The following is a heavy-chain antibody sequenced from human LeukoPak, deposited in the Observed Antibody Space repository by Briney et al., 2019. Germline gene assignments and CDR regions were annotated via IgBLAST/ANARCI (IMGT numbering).Heavy chain of an antibody. V-gene: IGHV4-31*03. CDR2: IYYSGST. CDR3: ARGRVAAAGLVHSLNY. Sequence: SETLSLTCTVSGGSISSGGYYWSWIRQHPGKGLEWIGYIYYSGSTYYNPSLKSRVTISVDTSKNQFSLKSRFMTAADTAVYFCARGRVAAAGLVHSLNYWGLGTLVTVSS. CDR1: GGSISSGGYY. D-gene: IGHD6-25*01. J-gene: IGHJ4*02.